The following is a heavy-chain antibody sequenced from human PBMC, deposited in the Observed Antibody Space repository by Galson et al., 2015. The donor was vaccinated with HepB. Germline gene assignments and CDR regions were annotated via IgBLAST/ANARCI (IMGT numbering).Heavy chain of an antibody. CDR2: IIPILGIA. CDR1: GGTFSSYA. J-gene: IGHJ6*02. CDR3: ARGRTGGESSTRYYYYGMDV. Sequence: SVKVSCKASGGTFSSYAISWVRQAPGQGLEWMGRIIPILGIANYAQKFQGRVTITADKSTSTAYMELSSLRSEDTAVYYCARGRTGGESSTRYYYYGMDVWGQGATVTVSS. D-gene: IGHD2-21*01. V-gene: IGHV1-69*04.